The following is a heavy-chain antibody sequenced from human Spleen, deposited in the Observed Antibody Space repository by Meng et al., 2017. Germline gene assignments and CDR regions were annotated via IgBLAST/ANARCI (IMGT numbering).Heavy chain of an antibody. V-gene: IGHV5-51*01. CDR1: GFSFTSYW. CDR2: IYPIDSET. J-gene: IGHJ3*02. CDR3: ASQTDNDAFEI. Sequence: GESLKISCKASGFSFTSYWIGWVRQMPGKGLECMGIIYPIDSETRYSPSFHGQVTISVDKSISTAYLQWSSLKASDTAMYYCASQTDNDAFEIWGQGTMVTVSS.